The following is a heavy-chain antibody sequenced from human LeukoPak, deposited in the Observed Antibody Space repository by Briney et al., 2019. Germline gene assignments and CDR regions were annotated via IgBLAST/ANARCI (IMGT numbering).Heavy chain of an antibody. CDR1: GYTFSTYA. D-gene: IGHD5-18*01. CDR3: ARDNGYKVRWYYYGMDV. J-gene: IGHJ6*02. Sequence: ASVKVSCKASGYTFSTYAMHWVRQAPGQRLEWMGWINSDNGNTKYSQNFQGRVTITRDTSASTAYMEVSSLTSEDTAVYYCARDNGYKVRWYYYGMDVWGQGTTVTVSS. CDR2: INSDNGNT. V-gene: IGHV1-3*01.